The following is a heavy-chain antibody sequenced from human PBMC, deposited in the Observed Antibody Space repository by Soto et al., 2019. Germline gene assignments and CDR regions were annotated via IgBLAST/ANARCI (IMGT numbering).Heavy chain of an antibody. CDR1: GGTMRSFA. J-gene: IGHJ1*01. V-gene: IGHV1-69*01. CDR3: VRGADVFGYNWKYAPVEV. D-gene: IGHD1-20*01. Sequence: QVQLVQSGAEVKNPGSSVNVSCKTVGGTMRSFAFSWVRQAPGQGLEWMGGIIPAFATPNHAQKFQDRVTISADESTSTVYMELRRLRSEDSAVYFCVRGADVFGYNWKYAPVEVWGQGTQITVSS. CDR2: IIPAFATP.